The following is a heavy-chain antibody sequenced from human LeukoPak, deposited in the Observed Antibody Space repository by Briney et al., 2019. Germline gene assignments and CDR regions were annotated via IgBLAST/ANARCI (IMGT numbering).Heavy chain of an antibody. CDR1: GFTFSSYA. CDR2: ISCSGGSN. Sequence: PGGSLRLSCAASGFTFSSYAMSWVRQAPGKGLEWVSAISCSGGSNYYADSVKGRFTISRDNSKNPLSLQMNSLRAEDTAVYYCAKGELRYFDWLFRSVTAIPFDYWGQGTLVTVSS. J-gene: IGHJ4*02. V-gene: IGHV3-23*01. CDR3: AKGELRYFDWLFRSVTAIPFDY. D-gene: IGHD3-9*01.